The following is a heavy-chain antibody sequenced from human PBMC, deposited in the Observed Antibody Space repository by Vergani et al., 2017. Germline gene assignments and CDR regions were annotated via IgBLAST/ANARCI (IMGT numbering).Heavy chain of an antibody. J-gene: IGHJ3*02. CDR3: AKDSGPTTDDAFHI. V-gene: IGHV3-23*01. CDR1: GFTFTNFA. D-gene: IGHD1-26*01. Sequence: EVQLLESGGNLVQPGGSLRLSCAASGFTFTNFAMTWVRQAPGKGLEWVSTISGSGRSTFYADSVKGRFTISRYNSKNTVYLQLDSLRAEDTAIYYCAKDSGPTTDDAFHIWGQGTKVTVSS. CDR2: ISGSGRST.